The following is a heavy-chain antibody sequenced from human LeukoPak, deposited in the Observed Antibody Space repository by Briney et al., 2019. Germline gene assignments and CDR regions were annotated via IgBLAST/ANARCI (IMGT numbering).Heavy chain of an antibody. J-gene: IGHJ3*02. D-gene: IGHD6-19*01. V-gene: IGHV4-59*08. CDR2: ISYTGST. Sequence: PSETLSLTCTVSGGSISTYNWSWIRQPPGKGLEWIGSISYTGSTNCNPSLKSRVTVSVDISKHQFSLRLSSVTAADTAVYYCARRIAVAYDSFDTWGQGTVVTVSS. CDR1: GGSISTYN. CDR3: ARRIAVAYDSFDT.